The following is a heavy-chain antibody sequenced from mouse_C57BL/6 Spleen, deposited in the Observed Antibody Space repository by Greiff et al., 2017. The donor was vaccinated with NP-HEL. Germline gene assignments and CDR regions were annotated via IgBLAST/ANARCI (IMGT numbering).Heavy chain of an antibody. D-gene: IGHD1-1*01. CDR3: AKEDGPTEGFAY. CDR2: IHPTSGST. Sequence: QVQLQQPGAELVKPGASVKLSCKASGYTFTSYWMHWVKQRPGQGLEWIGMIHPTSGSTNYNEKFKSKATLTVDKSSSTAYMQLSSLTSEDSAVYYCAKEDGPTEGFAYWGQGTLVTGSA. CDR1: GYTFTSYW. V-gene: IGHV1-64*01. J-gene: IGHJ3*01.